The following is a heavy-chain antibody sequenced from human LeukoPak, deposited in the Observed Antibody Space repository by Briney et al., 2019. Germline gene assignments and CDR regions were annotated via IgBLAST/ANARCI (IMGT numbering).Heavy chain of an antibody. CDR1: GFTFSSYG. CDR3: AKAPTTVTTDYYGMDV. J-gene: IGHJ6*02. D-gene: IGHD4-17*01. CDR2: ISYDGSNK. V-gene: IGHV3-30*18. Sequence: GRSLRLSCAASGFTFSSYGMHWVRQAPGKGLEWVAVISYDGSNKYYADSVKGRFTISRDNSKNTLYLQMNSLRAEDTAVCYCAKAPTTVTTDYYGMDVWGQGTTVTVSS.